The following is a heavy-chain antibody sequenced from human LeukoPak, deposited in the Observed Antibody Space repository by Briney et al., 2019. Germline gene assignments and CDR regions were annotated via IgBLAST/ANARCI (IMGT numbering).Heavy chain of an antibody. V-gene: IGHV1-18*01. D-gene: IGHD5-18*01. Sequence: ASVKVSCKASGYTFTSYGISWVRQAPGQGLEWMGWISAYNGNTNYAQKLQGRVTMTTDTSTSTAYMELRSLRSDDTAVYYCARSTAITPPPKYNWFDPWGRGTLVTVSS. J-gene: IGHJ5*02. CDR2: ISAYNGNT. CDR1: GYTFTSYG. CDR3: ARSTAITPPPKYNWFDP.